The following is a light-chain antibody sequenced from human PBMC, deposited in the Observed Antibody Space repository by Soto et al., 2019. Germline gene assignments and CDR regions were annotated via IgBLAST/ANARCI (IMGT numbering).Light chain of an antibody. Sequence: SYELTQPPSVSVSPGQTASITCSGDKLGDKYACWYQQQPGQFPVLVIYQDSKRPSGIPERFSGSNSGNTATLTISGTQAMDEADYYCQAWDSSTAVFGGGTKLTVL. J-gene: IGLJ3*02. V-gene: IGLV3-1*01. CDR3: QAWDSSTAV. CDR1: KLGDKY. CDR2: QDS.